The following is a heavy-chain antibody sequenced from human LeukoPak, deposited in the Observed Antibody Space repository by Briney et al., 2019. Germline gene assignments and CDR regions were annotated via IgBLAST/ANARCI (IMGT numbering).Heavy chain of an antibody. Sequence: GGSLRLSCAASGFSFSDDSMNWVRQAPGKGLEWVSFISSYRTYIYYADPLKGRFTISRDNAKNSLYLQMNSLRAEDTAVYYCARDSFAGYDSSGYSSYDYWGQGTLVTVSS. V-gene: IGHV3-21*01. CDR3: ARDSFAGYDSSGYSSYDY. J-gene: IGHJ4*02. CDR2: ISSYRTYI. CDR1: GFSFSDDS. D-gene: IGHD3-22*01.